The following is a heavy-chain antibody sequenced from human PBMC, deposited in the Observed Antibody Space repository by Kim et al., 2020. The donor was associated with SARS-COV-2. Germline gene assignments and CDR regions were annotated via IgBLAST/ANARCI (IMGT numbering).Heavy chain of an antibody. CDR2: IGASCRNT. CDR1: GFTFSTYA. Sequence: GGSLRLSCTASGFTFSTYAMTWVRQAPGEGLEWVSGIGASCRNTYYADSVKGRFTVSRDNSKNTLYLQMNSLRAEDTALYYCAKARNSYYYDSDGFDYWGQGTLVTVSS. CDR3: AKARNSYYYDSDGFDY. J-gene: IGHJ4*02. D-gene: IGHD3-22*01. V-gene: IGHV3-23*01.